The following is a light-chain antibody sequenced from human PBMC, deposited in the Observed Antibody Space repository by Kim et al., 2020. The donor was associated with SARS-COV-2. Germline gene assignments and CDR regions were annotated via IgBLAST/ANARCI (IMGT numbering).Light chain of an antibody. V-gene: IGLV3-25*03. Sequence: SYELTQPPSVSVSPGQTARITCSGDALPKQYAYWYQQKPGQAPVLVIYKDSERPSGIPERFSGSSSGTTVTLTISGVQAEDEADYYCQSADSSGTQRVFGGGTQLTV. J-gene: IGLJ3*02. CDR3: QSADSSGTQRV. CDR1: ALPKQY. CDR2: KDS.